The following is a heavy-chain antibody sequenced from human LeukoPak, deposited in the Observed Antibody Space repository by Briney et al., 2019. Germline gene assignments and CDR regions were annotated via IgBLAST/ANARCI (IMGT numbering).Heavy chain of an antibody. D-gene: IGHD3-22*01. CDR2: IYYSGST. CDR1: GGSISSYY. J-gene: IGHJ5*02. V-gene: IGHV4-59*01. Sequence: SETPSLTCTVSGGSISSYYWSWIRQPPGKGLEWIGYIYYSGSTNYNPSLKSRVTISVDTSKNQFSLKLSSVTAADTAVYYCARERQRYYDSSGYQNWFDPWGQGTLVTVSS. CDR3: ARERQRYYDSSGYQNWFDP.